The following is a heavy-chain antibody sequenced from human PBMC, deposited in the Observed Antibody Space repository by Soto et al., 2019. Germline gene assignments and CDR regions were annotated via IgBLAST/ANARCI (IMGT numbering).Heavy chain of an antibody. CDR1: GGSISSYY. CDR3: ASLGYCSGGSCYGDWFDP. J-gene: IGHJ5*02. D-gene: IGHD2-15*01. CDR2: IYYSGST. V-gene: IGHV4-59*01. Sequence: SETLSLTCTVSGGSISSYYWSWIRQPPGKGLEWIGYIYYSGSTNYNPSLKSRVTISVDTSKNQFSLKLSSVTAADTAVYYCASLGYCSGGSCYGDWFDPWGQGTLVTVSS.